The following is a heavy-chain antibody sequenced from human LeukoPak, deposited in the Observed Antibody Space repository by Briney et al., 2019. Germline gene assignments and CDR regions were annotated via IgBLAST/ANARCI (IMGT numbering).Heavy chain of an antibody. Sequence: SETLSLTCTVSGFSISSSSYYWGWLRQPPGKGLDWIGRIYYSGRTYYNPSLKSRVTISVDTSKNQFSLKLSSVTAAATAVYYCARLAHSGYYYYFDCWGQGTLVTVSS. V-gene: IGHV4-39*01. D-gene: IGHD3-22*01. CDR1: GFSISSSSYY. CDR2: IYYSGRT. CDR3: ARLAHSGYYYYFDC. J-gene: IGHJ4*02.